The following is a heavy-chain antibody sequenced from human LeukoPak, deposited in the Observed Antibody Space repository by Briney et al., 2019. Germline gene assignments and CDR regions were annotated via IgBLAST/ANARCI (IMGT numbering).Heavy chain of an antibody. Sequence: PSETLSLTCSVSGGSISSYYWTWIRQPPGKGLEWIGYRYYSGSTTYNPSLKSRVTISVDTSKSQFSVKLISVTAADTAIYYCARVRGDFETDWGQGTLVTVSS. CDR2: RYYSGST. J-gene: IGHJ1*01. CDR3: ARVRGDFETD. CDR1: GGSISSYY. D-gene: IGHD3-16*01. V-gene: IGHV4-59*01.